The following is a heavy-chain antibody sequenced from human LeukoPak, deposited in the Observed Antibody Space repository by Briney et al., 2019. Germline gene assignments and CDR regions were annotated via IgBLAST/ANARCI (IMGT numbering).Heavy chain of an antibody. CDR1: GFTFSNYW. CDR3: ARAEGIATAGTGTDY. V-gene: IGHV3-33*08. Sequence: GGSLRLSCAASGFTFSNYWMHWVRQAPGKGLEWVAVIWYDGSNKYYADSVKGRFTISRDNSKNTLYLQMNSLRAEDTAVYYCARAEGIATAGTGTDYWGQGTLVTVSS. CDR2: IWYDGSNK. D-gene: IGHD6-13*01. J-gene: IGHJ4*02.